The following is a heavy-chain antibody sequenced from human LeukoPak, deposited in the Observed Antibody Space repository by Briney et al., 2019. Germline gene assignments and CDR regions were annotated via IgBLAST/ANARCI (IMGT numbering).Heavy chain of an antibody. CDR2: INHSGST. CDR3: ARLSGSYSSYYYYYMDV. J-gene: IGHJ6*03. D-gene: IGHD1-26*01. V-gene: IGHV4-34*01. CDR1: GGSFSGYY. Sequence: SETLSPTCAVYGGSFSGYYWSWVRQPPGKGLEWIGEINHSGSTNYNPSLKSRVTISVDTSKNQFSLKLSSVTAADTAVYYCARLSGSYSSYYYYYMDVWGKGTTVTISS.